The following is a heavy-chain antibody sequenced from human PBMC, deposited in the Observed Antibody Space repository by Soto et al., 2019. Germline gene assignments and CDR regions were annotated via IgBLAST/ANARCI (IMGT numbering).Heavy chain of an antibody. D-gene: IGHD3-22*01. Sequence: SVKVSCKASGGTFSSYAISWVRQAPGQGLEWMGGIIPIFGTANYAQKFQGRVTITADESTSTAYMELSSLRSEDTAVYYCASPGSYYYDSSGYYHYWGQGTLVTVSS. CDR2: IIPIFGTA. J-gene: IGHJ4*02. V-gene: IGHV1-69*13. CDR1: GGTFSSYA. CDR3: ASPGSYYYDSSGYYHY.